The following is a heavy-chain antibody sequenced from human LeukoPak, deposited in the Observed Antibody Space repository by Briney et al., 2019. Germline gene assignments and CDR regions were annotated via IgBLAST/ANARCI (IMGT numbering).Heavy chain of an antibody. CDR3: AKAPPGDYPYWYFDL. CDR2: ISGSGGST. D-gene: IGHD4-17*01. V-gene: IGHV3-23*01. Sequence: GGSLRLSCAASGFTFSSYAMSWVRQAPGKGLEWVSAISGSGGSTYYADSVKGRFIVSRDNSKNTLYLQMNSLRAEDTAVYYCAKAPPGDYPYWYFDLWGRGTLVTGSS. CDR1: GFTFSSYA. J-gene: IGHJ2*01.